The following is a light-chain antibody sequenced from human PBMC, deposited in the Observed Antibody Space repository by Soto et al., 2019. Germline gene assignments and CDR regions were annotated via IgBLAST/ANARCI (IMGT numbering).Light chain of an antibody. J-gene: IGKJ1*01. CDR1: QSVTNSY. CDR2: GAS. V-gene: IGKV3-20*01. CDR3: QQYGSSPWT. Sequence: EIVLTQSPGTLSLSPGDRATLSCRASQSVTNSYIAWYQQKPGQAPRLLIYGASRRATGIPDRFPGSGSGTDFTLTVTRLEPEDFAVYHCQQYGSSPWTLGQGTKVEIK.